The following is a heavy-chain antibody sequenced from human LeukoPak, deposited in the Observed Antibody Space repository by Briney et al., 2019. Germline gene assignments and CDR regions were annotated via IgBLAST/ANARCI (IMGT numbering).Heavy chain of an antibody. Sequence: GGSLRLSCAASGFTFSSYAMSWVRQAPGKGLEGVSAISGSGGSTYYADSVKGRFTISRDNSKNTLYLQMNSLRAEDTAVYYCAKDLVPYDFWSGFDYWGQGTLVTVSS. J-gene: IGHJ4*02. D-gene: IGHD3-3*01. V-gene: IGHV3-23*01. CDR1: GFTFSSYA. CDR2: ISGSGGST. CDR3: AKDLVPYDFWSGFDY.